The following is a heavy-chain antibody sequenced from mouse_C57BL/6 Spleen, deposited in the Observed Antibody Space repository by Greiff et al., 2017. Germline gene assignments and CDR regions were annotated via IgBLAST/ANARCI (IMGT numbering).Heavy chain of an antibody. Sequence: EVNVVESGGGLVQPGGSLKLSCAASGFTFSDYGMAWVRQAPRKGPEWVAFISNLAYSIYYADTVTGRFTISRENAKNTLYLEMSSLRSEDTAMYYCARNYGSTPRYFDVWGTGTTVTVSS. CDR3: ARNYGSTPRYFDV. J-gene: IGHJ1*03. CDR2: ISNLAYSI. CDR1: GFTFSDYG. V-gene: IGHV5-15*01. D-gene: IGHD1-1*01.